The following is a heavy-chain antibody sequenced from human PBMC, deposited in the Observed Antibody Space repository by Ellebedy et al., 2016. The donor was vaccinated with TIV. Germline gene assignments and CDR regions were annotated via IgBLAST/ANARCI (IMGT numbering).Heavy chain of an antibody. CDR1: GFTFSSST. D-gene: IGHD6-19*01. Sequence: GESLKISXAASGFTFSSSTMHWVRQAPGWGLDWVAGISFDGRAVHYPDSVKGRFTISRDNAQNTVYLQMNSLRLEDTAVYYCVRGWYSSGHCDVFAMWGQGTIVTVSS. V-gene: IGHV3-30*04. J-gene: IGHJ3*02. CDR3: VRGWYSSGHCDVFAM. CDR2: ISFDGRAV.